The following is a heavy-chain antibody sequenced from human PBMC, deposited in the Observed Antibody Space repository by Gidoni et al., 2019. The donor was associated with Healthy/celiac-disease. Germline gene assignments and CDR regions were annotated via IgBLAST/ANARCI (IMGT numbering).Heavy chain of an antibody. CDR1: GFTFSSYG. V-gene: IGHV3-33*01. D-gene: IGHD5-12*01. Sequence: QVQLVDSGGGVVQPGSSLRLSCAASGFTFSSYGMHWVRQAPGKGLEWVAVIWYDGSNKYYADSVKGRFTIARDNSKNTLYLQMNSLRDEDTAVYYCARDSGSYYFDYWGQGTLVTVSS. CDR2: IWYDGSNK. CDR3: ARDSGSYYFDY. J-gene: IGHJ4*02.